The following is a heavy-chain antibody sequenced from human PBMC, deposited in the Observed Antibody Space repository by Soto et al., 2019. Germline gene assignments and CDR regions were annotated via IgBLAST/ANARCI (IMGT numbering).Heavy chain of an antibody. CDR1: GFTFSSYG. V-gene: IGHV3-33*01. D-gene: IGHD2-15*01. J-gene: IGHJ4*02. Sequence: QVQLVESGGGVVQPGRSLRLSCAASGFTFSSYGMHWVRQAPGKGLEWVAVIWYDGSNKYYADSVKGRFTISRDNSKNTLYLQMNSLRAEDTAVYYCARDHVVVVATRDYWGQGTLVTVSS. CDR3: ARDHVVVVATRDY. CDR2: IWYDGSNK.